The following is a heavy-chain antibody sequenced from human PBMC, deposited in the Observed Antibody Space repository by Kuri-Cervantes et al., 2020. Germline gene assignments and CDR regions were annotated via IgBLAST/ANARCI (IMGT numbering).Heavy chain of an antibody. V-gene: IGHV3-30-3*01. D-gene: IGHD1-7*01. CDR2: ISYDGSNK. J-gene: IGHJ6*02. Sequence: LSLTCAASGFTFSGYAMHWVRQAPGKGLEWVAVISYDGSNKYYADSVKGRFTISRDNSKNTLYLQMNSLRAEDTAVYYCARDFGDNWNYFAYYGMDVWGQGTTVTVSS. CDR1: GFTFSGYA. CDR3: ARDFGDNWNYFAYYGMDV.